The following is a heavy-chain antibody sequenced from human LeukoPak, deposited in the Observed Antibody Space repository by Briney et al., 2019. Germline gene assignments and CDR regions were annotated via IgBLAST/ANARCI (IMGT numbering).Heavy chain of an antibody. CDR3: ARASYGSSDYEYFQH. V-gene: IGHV1-2*02. D-gene: IGHD3-22*01. J-gene: IGHJ1*01. CDR1: GYAFTGYY. CDR2: INPNSGGT. Sequence: ASVKVSCKASGYAFTGYYMHWVRQAPGQGLEWMGWINPNSGGTNYAQKFQGRVTMTRDASISTAYLELSRLRSDDTAVYYWARASYGSSDYEYFQHWGQGTLVTVSS.